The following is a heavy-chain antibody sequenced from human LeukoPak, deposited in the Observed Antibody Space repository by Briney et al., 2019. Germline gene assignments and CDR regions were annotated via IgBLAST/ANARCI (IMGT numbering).Heavy chain of an antibody. CDR3: ARKWLDQGGNYFDY. V-gene: IGHV4-61*02. J-gene: IGHJ4*02. D-gene: IGHD6-19*01. CDR2: IYTSGST. CDR1: GGSISSGSYY. Sequence: PSQTLSLTCTVSGGSISSGSYYWSWIRQPAGKGLEWIGRIYTSGSTNYNPSLKSRVTISVETSKNQFSLKLSSVTAADTAVYYCARKWLDQGGNYFDYWGQGTLVTVSS.